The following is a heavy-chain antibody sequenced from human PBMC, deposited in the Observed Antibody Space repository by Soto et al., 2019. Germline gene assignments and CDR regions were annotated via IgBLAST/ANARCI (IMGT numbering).Heavy chain of an antibody. Sequence: ASVKVSCKASGYTFNTYAITWVRQAPGQGLEWMGWISGYNGNTNYGQTLQGRGTMTTDTSASTAYLELRSLRSDDTAVYYCARTVEYDSIPYYYADFWGQGTLVTVSS. V-gene: IGHV1-18*01. CDR3: ARTVEYDSIPYYYADF. J-gene: IGHJ4*01. D-gene: IGHD2-21*01. CDR2: ISGYNGNT. CDR1: GYTFNTYA.